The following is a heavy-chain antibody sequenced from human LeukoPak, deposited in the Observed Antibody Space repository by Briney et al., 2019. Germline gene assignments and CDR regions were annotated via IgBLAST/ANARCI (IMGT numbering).Heavy chain of an antibody. CDR1: GFTFSNYW. V-gene: IGHV3-7*01. CDR2: IKQDGSEK. Sequence: PGGSLRLSCAASGFTFSNYWMSWVRRAPGKGLEWVANIKQDGSEKYYVDSVKGRFTISRDNAKNSLYLQMNSLRAEDTAVYYCARDGLQVRRDAYNYDYYYYMDVWGKGTTVTVSS. CDR3: ARDGLQVRRDAYNYDYYYYMDV. D-gene: IGHD5-24*01. J-gene: IGHJ6*03.